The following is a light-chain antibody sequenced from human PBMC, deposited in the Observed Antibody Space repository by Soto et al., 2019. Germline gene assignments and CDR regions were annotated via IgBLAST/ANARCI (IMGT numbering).Light chain of an antibody. CDR1: QSVSSSY. Sequence: EIVLTQSPGTLSLSPGERGTLSCRASQSVSSSYLAWYQQKPGQAPRLLIYGASSRATGIPDRFSGSGSGTDFTLTISRREPEDFAVYYCQQCGSSPPITFGQGTRLEIK. CDR2: GAS. V-gene: IGKV3-20*01. J-gene: IGKJ5*01. CDR3: QQCGSSPPIT.